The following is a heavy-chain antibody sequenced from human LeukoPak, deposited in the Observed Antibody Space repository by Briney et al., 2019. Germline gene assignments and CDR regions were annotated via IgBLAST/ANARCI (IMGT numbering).Heavy chain of an antibody. Sequence: GGSLRLSCAASGFTFSSYGIHWVRQAPGKGLGWVAVISYDGSNKYYADSVKGRFTISRDNSKNTLYLQMNSLRAEDTAVYYCAKDQRSGSYIDYWGQGTLVTVSS. J-gene: IGHJ4*02. CDR1: GFTFSSYG. V-gene: IGHV3-30*18. CDR2: ISYDGSNK. CDR3: AKDQRSGSYIDY. D-gene: IGHD1-26*01.